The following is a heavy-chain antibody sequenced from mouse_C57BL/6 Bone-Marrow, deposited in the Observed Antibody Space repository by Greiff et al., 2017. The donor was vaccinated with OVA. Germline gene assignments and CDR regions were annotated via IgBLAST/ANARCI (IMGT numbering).Heavy chain of an antibody. CDR2: ISNGGGST. V-gene: IGHV5-12*01. CDR1: GFTFSDYY. Sequence: DVHLVESGGGLVQPGGSLKLSCAASGFTFSDYYMYWVRQTPEKRLEWVAYISNGGGSTKYPDTVKGRFTISRDNAKNTLYLQMSRLKSEDTAMYYCARGSYSAPFSYCGQGTLVTVSA. D-gene: IGHD2-12*01. J-gene: IGHJ3*01. CDR3: ARGSYSAPFSY.